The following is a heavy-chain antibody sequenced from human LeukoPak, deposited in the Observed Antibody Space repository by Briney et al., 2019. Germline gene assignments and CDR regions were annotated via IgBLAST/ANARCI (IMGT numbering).Heavy chain of an antibody. CDR3: ARWTTTYLDY. CDR1: GYTLTELS. V-gene: IGHV1-24*01. D-gene: IGHD4-11*01. CDR2: FDPEDGET. Sequence: ASVTVSCKVSGYTLTELSMHWVRQAPGKGREGVGGFDPEDGETIYAQKFQGRVTMTRDTSTSTVYMELRSLRSEDSAVYYCARWTTTYLDYWGQGTLVTVSS. J-gene: IGHJ4*02.